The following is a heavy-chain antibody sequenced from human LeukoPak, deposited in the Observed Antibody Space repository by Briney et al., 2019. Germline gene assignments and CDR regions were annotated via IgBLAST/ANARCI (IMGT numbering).Heavy chain of an antibody. Sequence: SETLSLTCAVYGGSFSGYYWSWIRQPPGKGLEWIGEINHSGSTNYNPSLKSRVTISVDTSKNQFSLKLSSVTAADTAVYYCVKGSYSSGWFDYWGQGTLVTVSS. J-gene: IGHJ4*02. CDR2: INHSGST. V-gene: IGHV4-34*01. D-gene: IGHD6-19*01. CDR3: VKGSYSSGWFDY. CDR1: GGSFSGYY.